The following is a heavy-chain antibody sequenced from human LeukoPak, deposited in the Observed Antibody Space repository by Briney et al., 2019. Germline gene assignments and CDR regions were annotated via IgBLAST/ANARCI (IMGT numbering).Heavy chain of an antibody. CDR2: IWFDGSDN. J-gene: IGHJ4*02. Sequence: GRSLRVSCAASGFTFTNYGMHWGRQAPPKRLEWVPLIWFDGSDNYYADSVKGRFTISRDNSKNTLYLQMNSLRAEDTAVYYCARVGGYCSTTTCHPIDYWGQGTLVTVSS. CDR3: ARVGGYCSTTTCHPIDY. CDR1: GFTFTNYG. D-gene: IGHD2-2*01. V-gene: IGHV3-33*01.